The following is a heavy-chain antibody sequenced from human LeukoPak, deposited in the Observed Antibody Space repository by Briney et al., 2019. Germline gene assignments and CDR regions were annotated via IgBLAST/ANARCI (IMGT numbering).Heavy chain of an antibody. Sequence: SETLSLTCTVSGGSISSGGYYWSWIRQHPGKGLEWIGYIYYSGRTYYNPSLKSRVTISVDTSKNQFSLKLSSVTAADTAVYYCARAPGLTAIDYWGQGTLVTVSS. CDR1: GGSISSGGYY. D-gene: IGHD7-27*01. J-gene: IGHJ4*02. CDR3: ARAPGLTAIDY. V-gene: IGHV4-31*03. CDR2: IYYSGRT.